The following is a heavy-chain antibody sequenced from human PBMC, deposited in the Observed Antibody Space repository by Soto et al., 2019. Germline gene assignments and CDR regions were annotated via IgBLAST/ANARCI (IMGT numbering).Heavy chain of an antibody. D-gene: IGHD3-10*01. Sequence: PGGSLRLSCAASGFTFSSYGMHWVRQAPGKGLEWVAVIWYDGSNKYYADSVKGRFTISRDNSKNTLYLQMNSLRAEDTAVYYCARDFGAREGDYWGQGTLVTVSS. V-gene: IGHV3-33*01. CDR1: GFTFSSYG. J-gene: IGHJ4*02. CDR3: ARDFGAREGDY. CDR2: IWYDGSNK.